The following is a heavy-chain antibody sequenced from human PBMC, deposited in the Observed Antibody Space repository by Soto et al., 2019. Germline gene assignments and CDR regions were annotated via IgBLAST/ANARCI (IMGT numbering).Heavy chain of an antibody. CDR2: IYHSGST. V-gene: IGHV4-30-2*01. J-gene: IGHJ4*02. CDR3: AILRRDSRVFAY. Sequence: SETLSLTCAVSGGSISSGGYSWSWIRQPPGKGLEWNGYIYHSGSTYYNPSLKSRATISVDRSKNQFSLKLSFVIAADTAVYYCAILRRDSRVFAYWGKGTLVTVSS. CDR1: GGSISSGGYS. D-gene: IGHD6-13*01.